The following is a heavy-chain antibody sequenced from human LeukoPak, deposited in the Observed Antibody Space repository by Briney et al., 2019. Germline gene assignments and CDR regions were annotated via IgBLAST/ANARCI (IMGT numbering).Heavy chain of an antibody. Sequence: TIYYRDSVKGRFTISRDNDKNSLYLQMNSLSAEGTAVYYCVTTTSSGWVPFDYWGQGTLVAVPS. V-gene: IGHV3-48*01. J-gene: IGHJ4*02. D-gene: IGHD6-25*01. CDR3: VTTTSSGWVPFDY. CDR2: TI.